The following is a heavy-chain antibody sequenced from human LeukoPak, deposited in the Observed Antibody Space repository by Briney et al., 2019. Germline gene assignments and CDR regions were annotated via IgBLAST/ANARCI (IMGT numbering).Heavy chain of an antibody. V-gene: IGHV4-59*12. CDR2: ISDIGSI. D-gene: IGHD3-22*01. J-gene: IGHJ5*02. Sequence: SETLSLTCTVSGGSISSYYWSWIRQPPGKGLEWIAYISDIGSINYNPSLKSRVTMSVDTSKNQFSLKLSSVTAADTAVYYCARDHTYYDSSGYYYWFDPWGQGTLVTVSS. CDR3: ARDHTYYDSSGYYYWFDP. CDR1: GGSISSYY.